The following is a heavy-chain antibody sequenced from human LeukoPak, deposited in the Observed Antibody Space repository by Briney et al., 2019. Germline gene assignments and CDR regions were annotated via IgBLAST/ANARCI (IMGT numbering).Heavy chain of an antibody. D-gene: IGHD6-19*01. V-gene: IGHV3-53*01. Sequence: GGSLRLSCTASGLTVSSNYMSWVRQAPGKGLEWVSVLYSPVSTYYADSVKGRFTISRDNARNSLFLQMNSLTAEDTAVYYCVRVSISGWYLDYWGQGALVTVSS. CDR1: GLTVSSNY. CDR2: LYSPVST. CDR3: VRVSISGWYLDY. J-gene: IGHJ4*02.